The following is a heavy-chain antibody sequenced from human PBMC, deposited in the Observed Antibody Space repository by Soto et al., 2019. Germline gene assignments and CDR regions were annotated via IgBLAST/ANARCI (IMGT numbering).Heavy chain of an antibody. CDR1: GGSFSGYY. CDR2: INHSGST. J-gene: IGHJ4*02. CDR3: ARMGSEKQQLVRERLFDY. Sequence: SETLSLTCAVYGGSFSGYYWSWIRQPPGKGLEWIGEINHSGSTNYNPSLKSRVTISVDTSKNQFSLKLSSVTAADTAVYYCARMGSEKQQLVRERLFDYWGQGTLVTVSS. D-gene: IGHD6-13*01. V-gene: IGHV4-34*01.